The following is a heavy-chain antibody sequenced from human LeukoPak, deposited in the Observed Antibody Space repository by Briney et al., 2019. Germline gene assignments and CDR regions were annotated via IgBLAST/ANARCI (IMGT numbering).Heavy chain of an antibody. J-gene: IGHJ4*02. CDR2: IYHSGST. CDR3: ARSILTLGYYFDY. D-gene: IGHD3-3*02. Sequence: SETLSLTCTVSGYSISSGYYWGWIRQPPGKGLEWIGSIYHSGSTYYNPSLKSRVTISVGTSKNQFSLKLSSVTAADTAVYYCARSILTLGYYFDYWGQGTLVTVSS. V-gene: IGHV4-38-2*02. CDR1: GYSISSGYY.